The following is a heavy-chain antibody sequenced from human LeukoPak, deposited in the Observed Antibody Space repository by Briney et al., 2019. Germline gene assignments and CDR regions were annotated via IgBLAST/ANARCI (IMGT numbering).Heavy chain of an antibody. CDR1: GGSFSSYY. J-gene: IGHJ4*02. V-gene: IGHV4-39*01. CDR2: IYYSGST. Sequence: PSETLSLTCAVYGGSFSSYYWGWIRQPPGKGLEWIGSIYYSGSTYYNPSLKSRVTISVDTSKNQFSLKLSSVTAADTAVYYCARLGIVVVPAATFFDYWGQGTLVTVSS. CDR3: ARLGIVVVPAATFFDY. D-gene: IGHD2-2*01.